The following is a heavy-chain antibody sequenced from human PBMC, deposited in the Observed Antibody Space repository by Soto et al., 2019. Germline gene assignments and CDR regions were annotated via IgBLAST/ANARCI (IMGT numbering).Heavy chain of an antibody. CDR1: GGSISSCY. Sequence: SETLSLTCTVAGGSISSCYWSWIRQPPGKGLEWIGYIYYSGSTNYNPSLKSRVTISVDTSKNQFSLKLSSVTAADTAVYYCAREVEHHFGDWFEPWGQGTLVTVSS. J-gene: IGHJ5*02. D-gene: IGHD1-1*01. CDR3: AREVEHHFGDWFEP. V-gene: IGHV4-59*01. CDR2: IYYSGST.